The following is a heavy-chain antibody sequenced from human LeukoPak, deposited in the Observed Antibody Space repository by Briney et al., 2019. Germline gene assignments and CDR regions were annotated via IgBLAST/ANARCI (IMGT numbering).Heavy chain of an antibody. J-gene: IGHJ4*02. Sequence: PGGSLRLSCAASGFTFSSYAMSWVRQAPGKGLVWVSRINHDGSSTNYVDSVKGRFTISRDNAKNTVYLQMNSLRAEDTAVYYCVRDWGYDSSGYWQKYFDTWGQGTLVTVSS. CDR3: VRDWGYDSSGYWQKYFDT. V-gene: IGHV3-74*01. D-gene: IGHD3-22*01. CDR1: GFTFSSYA. CDR2: INHDGSST.